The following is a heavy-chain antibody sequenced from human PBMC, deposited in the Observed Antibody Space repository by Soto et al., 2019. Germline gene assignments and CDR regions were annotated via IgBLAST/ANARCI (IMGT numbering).Heavy chain of an antibody. CDR2: IFYSGST. J-gene: IGHJ4*02. Sequence: QVQLQESGPGLVKPSQTLSLTCTVSGGSISSGGYYWGWIRQNPGKALEWSGYIFYSGSTYYNPSLNSRVTIAVDAYKNQFSLKLSSVTAADTAVYYCARVYCSSTSWPTGFDYWCQGTLVTVSS. D-gene: IGHD2-2*01. V-gene: IGHV4-31*03. CDR1: GGSISSGGYY. CDR3: ARVYCSSTSWPTGFDY.